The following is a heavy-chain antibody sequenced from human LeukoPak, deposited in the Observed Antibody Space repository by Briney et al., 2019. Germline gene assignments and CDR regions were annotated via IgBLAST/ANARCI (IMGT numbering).Heavy chain of an antibody. CDR3: AKVWGASSTAMVSDAFDI. V-gene: IGHV3-23*01. CDR1: GFTFDDYG. CDR2: ISGSGVRT. Sequence: GGSLRLSCAASGFTFDDYGMSWVRQAPGKGLEWVSAISGSGVRTYDADSVKGRFTISRDKSKNTLYLQMSSLRAEDTAVYYCAKVWGASSTAMVSDAFDIWGQGTGVTVSS. D-gene: IGHD5-18*01. J-gene: IGHJ3*02.